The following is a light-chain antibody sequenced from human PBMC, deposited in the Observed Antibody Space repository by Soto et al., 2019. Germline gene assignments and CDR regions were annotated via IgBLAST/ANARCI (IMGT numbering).Light chain of an antibody. V-gene: IGLV2-14*01. J-gene: IGLJ3*02. CDR2: EVT. CDR1: SSDIGGYNY. Sequence: QSVLTQPASVSGSPGQSITISCTGTSSDIGGYNYVSWYQQHPGKAPKLMIYEVTNRPSGVSSRFSGSKSGNTPSLTISVLHAQDEADYYCSSYTSSSTLVFGGGTKLTVL. CDR3: SSYTSSSTLV.